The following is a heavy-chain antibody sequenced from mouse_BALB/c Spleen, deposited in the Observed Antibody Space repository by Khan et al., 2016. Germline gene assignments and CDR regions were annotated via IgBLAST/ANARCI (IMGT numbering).Heavy chain of an antibody. CDR3: SGDGRYYALDY. CDR1: AYSITNNFY. D-gene: IGHD1-1*02. CDR2: IGFDGYH. J-gene: IGHJ4*01. Sequence: EVQLQESGPGLVKPSQSPSPTCSVTAYSITNNFYLSWIRQFPGNKLDWMAYIGFDGYHNYNPSLKNRISITRDTSKNQFFLKLNSVTTEDTSTYFCSGDGRYYALDYWTQRTSLTFSS. V-gene: IGHV3-6*02.